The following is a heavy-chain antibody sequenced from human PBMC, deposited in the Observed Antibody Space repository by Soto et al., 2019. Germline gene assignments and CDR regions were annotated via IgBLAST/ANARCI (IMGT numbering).Heavy chain of an antibody. CDR3: AREYYYGSGRPYFDY. V-gene: IGHV6-1*01. J-gene: IGHJ4*02. CDR2: TYYRSKWYN. CDR1: VEGGSGNSAC. D-gene: IGHD3-10*01. Sequence: LTCAMSVEGGSGNSACWNWRRQCPSRGLEWLGRTYYRSKWYNDYAVSVKSRITINPDTSKNQFSLQLNSVTPEDTAVYYCAREYYYGSGRPYFDYWGQGTLVTVSS.